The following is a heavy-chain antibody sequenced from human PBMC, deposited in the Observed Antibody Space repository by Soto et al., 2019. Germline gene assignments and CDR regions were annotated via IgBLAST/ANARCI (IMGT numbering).Heavy chain of an antibody. J-gene: IGHJ5*02. V-gene: IGHV4-4*02. CDR1: SDSISTNYW. CDR3: ARGWEVGYQLQFANWFDP. CDR2: IYHSGRT. D-gene: IGHD2-15*01. Sequence: QVQLQESGPGLVKPSGTLSLTCAVSSDSISTNYWWSWVRQPPGKGLEWIGEIYHSGRTNYNPSRKSRVTISIDKSKNQFSLTLNSVTAADTAVYYCARGWEVGYQLQFANWFDPWGQGTLVTVSS.